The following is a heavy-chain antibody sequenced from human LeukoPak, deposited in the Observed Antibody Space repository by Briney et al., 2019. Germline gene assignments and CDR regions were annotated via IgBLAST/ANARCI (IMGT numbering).Heavy chain of an antibody. CDR1: GYTFTSYD. CDR2: MNPNSGNT. D-gene: IGHD6-6*01. CDR3: ARSRVRSSSIDY. Sequence: ASVKVSCKASGYTFTSYDINWVRQATGQGLEWMGWMNPNSGNTGYAQKFQGRVTMTRNTSISTAYMELSSLRSEDTAVYYCARSRVRSSSIDYWGQGTLVTVSS. J-gene: IGHJ4*02. V-gene: IGHV1-8*01.